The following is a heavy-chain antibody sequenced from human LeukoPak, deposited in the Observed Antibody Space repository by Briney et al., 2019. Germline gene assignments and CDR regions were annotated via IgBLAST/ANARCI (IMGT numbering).Heavy chain of an antibody. CDR2: INHSGSS. D-gene: IGHD3-16*02. V-gene: IGHV4-34*01. CDR1: GGSFSGYY. Sequence: SETLSLTCAVHGGSFSGYYWSWIRQPPGKGLEWIGEINHSGSSNYNPSLKSRVTISVDTSKNQFALKLRSVTAADTAVYYCARSTFGGVIAYDAFDIWGQGTMVTVSS. CDR3: ARSTFGGVIAYDAFDI. J-gene: IGHJ3*02.